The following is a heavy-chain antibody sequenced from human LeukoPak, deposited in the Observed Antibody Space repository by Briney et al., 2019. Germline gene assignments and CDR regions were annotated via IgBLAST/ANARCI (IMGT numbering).Heavy chain of an antibody. CDR2: ESSSGIS. Sequence: SETLSLTCTVSNGSISSDTYFWSWLRQPAGQGLEWIGRESSSGISTYSPSLKSRVTISIDTSRNQFSMNLNAVTAADPAVYYCARRVSTYIAAAGMARWVDYWGQGTLVTVSS. D-gene: IGHD6-13*01. J-gene: IGHJ4*02. CDR1: NGSISSDTYF. CDR3: ARRVSTYIAAAGMARWVDY. V-gene: IGHV4-61*02.